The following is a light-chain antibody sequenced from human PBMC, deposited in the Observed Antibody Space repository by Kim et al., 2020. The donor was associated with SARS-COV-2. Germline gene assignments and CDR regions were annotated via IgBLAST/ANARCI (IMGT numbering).Light chain of an antibody. V-gene: IGLV1-44*01. J-gene: IGLJ2*01. Sequence: ELTQPPSVSGTPWQRVTISCSGSSSNIGRYNVNWYQQFPGTAPKLLIYANNQRPSGVPDRFSGSKSGTSASLAISGLQSEDEADYYCAAWDVSLNGMIFGGGTKLIVL. CDR2: ANN. CDR1: SSNIGRYN. CDR3: AAWDVSLNGMI.